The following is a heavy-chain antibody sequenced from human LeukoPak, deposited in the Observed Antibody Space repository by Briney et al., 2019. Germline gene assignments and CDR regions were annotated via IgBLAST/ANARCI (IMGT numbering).Heavy chain of an antibody. D-gene: IGHD3-10*01. Sequence: GGSLRLSCAASGFTFSSYAMSWVRQAPGKGLEWVSAISGSGGSTYYADSVKGRFTISRDNSKNTLYLQMNSLRAEDTAVYYCAKDLDPTNYYGSGSPLSAYYMDVWGKGTTVTVSS. J-gene: IGHJ6*03. CDR1: GFTFSSYA. V-gene: IGHV3-23*01. CDR3: AKDLDPTNYYGSGSPLSAYYMDV. CDR2: ISGSGGST.